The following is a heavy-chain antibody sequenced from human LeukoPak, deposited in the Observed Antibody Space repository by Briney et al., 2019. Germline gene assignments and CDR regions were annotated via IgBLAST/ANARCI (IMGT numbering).Heavy chain of an antibody. D-gene: IGHD3-10*01. J-gene: IGHJ4*02. V-gene: IGHV4-39*01. Sequence: PSETLSLTCAVSGGSISSSSYYWGWIRQPPGKGLEWIGSIYYSGSTYYNPSLKSRVTISVDTSKNQFSLKLSSVTAADTAVYYCARLRTGMRGSSFDYWGQGTLVTVSS. CDR1: GGSISSSSYY. CDR2: IYYSGST. CDR3: ARLRTGMRGSSFDY.